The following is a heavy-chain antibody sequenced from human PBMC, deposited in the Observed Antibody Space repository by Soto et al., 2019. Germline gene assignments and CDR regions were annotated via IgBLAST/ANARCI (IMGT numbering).Heavy chain of an antibody. J-gene: IGHJ6*02. CDR2: IYWNDDK. Sequence: SGPTLVNPTQTLTLTCTFSGFSLSTSGVGVGWIRQPPGKALEWLALIYWNDDKRYSPSLKSRLTITKDTSKNQVVLTMTNMDPVDTATYYCAPEDIVATGDVGMDVWGQGTRVTVSS. CDR3: APEDIVATGDVGMDV. D-gene: IGHD5-12*01. CDR1: GFSLSTSGVG. V-gene: IGHV2-5*01.